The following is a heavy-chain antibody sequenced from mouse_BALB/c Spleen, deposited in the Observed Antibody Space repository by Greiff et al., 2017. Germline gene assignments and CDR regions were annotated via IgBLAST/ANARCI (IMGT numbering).Heavy chain of an antibody. CDR3: ARIARGNYFDY. V-gene: IGHV1S81*02. Sequence: QVQLQQPGAELVQPGASVKLSCKASGYTFTSYWMHWVKQRPGQGLEWIGEINPSNGRTNYNEKFKSKATLTVDKSSSTAYMQLSSLTSEDSAVYYCARIARGNYFDYWGQGTTLTVSS. CDR2: INPSNGRT. CDR1: GYTFTSYW. D-gene: IGHD3-3*01. J-gene: IGHJ2*01.